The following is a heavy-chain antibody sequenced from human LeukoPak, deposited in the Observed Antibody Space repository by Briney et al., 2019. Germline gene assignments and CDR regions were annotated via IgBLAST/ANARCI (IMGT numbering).Heavy chain of an antibody. J-gene: IGHJ4*02. V-gene: IGHV3-48*04. D-gene: IGHD3-22*01. Sequence: PGGPLRLSCAASGFTFSSYSMNWVPQAPGKGLEWVSYFSSSGSTIYYADSVKGRFTISRDNAKNSLYLQMNSLRAEDTAVYYCARDLYPRYYYDSSGYLGYWGQGTLVTVSS. CDR1: GFTFSSYS. CDR3: ARDLYPRYYYDSSGYLGY. CDR2: FSSSGSTI.